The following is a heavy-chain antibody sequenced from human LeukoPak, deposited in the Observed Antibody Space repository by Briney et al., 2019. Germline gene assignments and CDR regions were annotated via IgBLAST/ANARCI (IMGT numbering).Heavy chain of an antibody. CDR2: IYSGGST. CDR1: GFTVSSNY. D-gene: IGHD1-26*01. Sequence: GGSLRLSCAVSGFTVSSNYMSWVRQAPRKGLEWVSVIYSGGSTYYADSVKGRFTISRDNSKNTLYLQMNSLRAEDTAVYYCASSDSGYFDYWGQGTLVTVSS. CDR3: ASSDSGYFDY. V-gene: IGHV3-66*01. J-gene: IGHJ4*02.